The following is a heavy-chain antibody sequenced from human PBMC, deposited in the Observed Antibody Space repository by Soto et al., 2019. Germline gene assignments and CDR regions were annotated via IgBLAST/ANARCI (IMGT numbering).Heavy chain of an antibody. CDR1: GFSFNNYA. Sequence: EVQLLESGGALVRPGGSLRLSCAASGFSFNNYALSWVRQAPGKGLEWVSTFSAGGRAYYAASMQGRFTIARDSSQDTVHLQITGQRPEDTAVYYCAKESLPEHYGDTLFDYWGQGTRVTVSS. J-gene: IGHJ4*02. V-gene: IGHV3-23*01. CDR2: FSAGGRA. CDR3: AKESLPEHYGDTLFDY. D-gene: IGHD4-17*01.